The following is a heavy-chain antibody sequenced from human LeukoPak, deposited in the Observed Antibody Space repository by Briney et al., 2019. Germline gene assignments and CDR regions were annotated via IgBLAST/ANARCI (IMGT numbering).Heavy chain of an antibody. V-gene: IGHV1-2*02. Sequence: ASVKVSCKASGYIFTAYYLHWVRQAPGQGLEWMGWINPNSGGTTYAQNFQGRVTMTRDASITTAYMELSSLRSDDTAVYYCARAGNSFDTGYFFDYWGQGTLVTVSS. J-gene: IGHJ4*02. CDR3: ARAGNSFDTGYFFDY. CDR1: GYIFTAYY. D-gene: IGHD3-9*01. CDR2: INPNSGGT.